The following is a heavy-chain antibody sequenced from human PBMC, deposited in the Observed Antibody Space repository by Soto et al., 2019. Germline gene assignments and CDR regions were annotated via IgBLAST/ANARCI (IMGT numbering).Heavy chain of an antibody. CDR2: ISGSGGST. Sequence: PGGSVGLCXAACGFTFSSYAMSWLRQAPGKGLEWVSAISGSGGSTYYADSVKGRFTISRDNSKNTLYLQMNSLRAEDTAVYYCAKDLQSGPFDYWGQGTLVTVSS. CDR1: GFTFSSYA. CDR3: AKDLQSGPFDY. J-gene: IGHJ4*02. D-gene: IGHD1-1*01. V-gene: IGHV3-23*01.